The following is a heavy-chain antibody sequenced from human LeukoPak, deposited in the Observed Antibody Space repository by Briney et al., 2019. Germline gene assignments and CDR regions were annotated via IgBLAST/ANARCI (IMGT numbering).Heavy chain of an antibody. CDR2: INSDGSST. CDR3: ARIVGSYGTYRYDY. Sequence: GGSLRLSCAASGFTFSSYWMHWVRQAPGKGLVWVSRINSDGSSTTHADSVNGRFTISRDNAKNTQYLQINSLRADDTAVYYCARIVGSYGTYRYDYWGQGILVTDSS. V-gene: IGHV3-74*01. CDR1: GFTFSSYW. D-gene: IGHD3-16*02. J-gene: IGHJ4*02.